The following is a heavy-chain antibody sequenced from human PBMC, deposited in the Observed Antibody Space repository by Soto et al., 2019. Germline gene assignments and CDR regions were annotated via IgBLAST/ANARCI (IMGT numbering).Heavy chain of an antibody. J-gene: IGHJ4*02. CDR1: GYTFIGHY. D-gene: IGHD4-17*01. CDR3: ARTGHGDYSYFDY. Sequence: ASVKVSCKASGYTFIGHYVHWVRQAPGQGLEWMGWISPKNGDTNYAQKFHRRVTMTRDKSIRTAYMELSSLRSDDTAVYFCARTGHGDYSYFDYWGLGTLVTVSS. CDR2: ISPKNGDT. V-gene: IGHV1-2*02.